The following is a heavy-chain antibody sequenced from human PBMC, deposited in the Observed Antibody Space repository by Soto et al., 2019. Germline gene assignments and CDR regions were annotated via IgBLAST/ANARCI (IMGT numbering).Heavy chain of an antibody. Sequence: GGSLRLSCAASGFTFSSYAMSWVRQAPGKGLEWVSAISGSGGSTYYADSVKGRVTISRDNSKNTLYIQMNSLRAEDTAVYYCAKDAYYDSTGCPAFDSWGQGTLVTVSS. J-gene: IGHJ4*02. V-gene: IGHV3-23*01. CDR3: AKDAYYDSTGCPAFDS. CDR1: GFTFSSYA. CDR2: ISGSGGST. D-gene: IGHD3-22*01.